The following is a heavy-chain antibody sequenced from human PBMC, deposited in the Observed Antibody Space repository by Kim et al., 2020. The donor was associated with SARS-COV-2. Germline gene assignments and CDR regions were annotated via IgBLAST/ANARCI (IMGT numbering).Heavy chain of an antibody. V-gene: IGHV3-11*01. J-gene: IGHJ4*02. CDR1: GFTFSDYY. CDR2: ISSSGSTI. CDR3: ARPDGYSSSWYYFDY. Sequence: GGSLRLSCAASGFTFSDYYMSWIRQAPGKGLEWVSYISSSGSTIYYADSVKGRFTISRDNAKNSLYLQMNSLRAEDTAVYYCARPDGYSSSWYYFDYWGQGTLVTVSS. D-gene: IGHD6-13*01.